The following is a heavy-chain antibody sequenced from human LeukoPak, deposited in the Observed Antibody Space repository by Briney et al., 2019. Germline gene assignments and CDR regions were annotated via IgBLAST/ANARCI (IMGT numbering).Heavy chain of an antibody. D-gene: IGHD6-13*01. CDR2: ISGSSGST. CDR3: AKYVKLYGSSPFDF. V-gene: IGHV3-23*01. J-gene: IGHJ4*02. CDR1: GFTFSSYA. Sequence: GGSLRLSCAASGFTFSSYAMSWVRQAPGKGLEWVSGISGSSGSTYYADSVKGRLTISRDNSKNTLYLQMNSLRAEDTAVYYCAKYVKLYGSSPFDFWGQGTLVTVSS.